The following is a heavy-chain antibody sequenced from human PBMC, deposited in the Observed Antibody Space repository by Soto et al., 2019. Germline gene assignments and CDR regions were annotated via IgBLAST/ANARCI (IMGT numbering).Heavy chain of an antibody. V-gene: IGHV3-30*18. CDR3: AKDGNDFWSGSPGYYFDY. Sequence: SLRLSCAASGFTFSSYGMHWVRQAPGKGLEWVAVISYDGSNKYYADSVKGRFTISRDNSKNTLYLQMNSLRAEDTAVYYCAKDGNDFWSGSPGYYFDYWGQGTLVTVSS. D-gene: IGHD3-3*01. J-gene: IGHJ4*02. CDR2: ISYDGSNK. CDR1: GFTFSSYG.